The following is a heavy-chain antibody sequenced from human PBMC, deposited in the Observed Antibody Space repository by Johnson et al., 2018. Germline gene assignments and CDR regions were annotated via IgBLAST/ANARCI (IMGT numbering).Heavy chain of an antibody. CDR1: GGSISNYH. Sequence: QVQLQESGPGLVKASETLSLTCTVSGGSISNYHWNWVRQPPGMALEWIGYIYYNGNTKYNPSLESRVTISIDTSKNQFSLKLSSVTAADTAVYYCARGYSSLIDYYYYMDVWGQGTTVTVSS. CDR2: IYYNGNT. J-gene: IGHJ6*03. V-gene: IGHV4-59*01. D-gene: IGHD2-21*01. CDR3: ARGYSSLIDYYYYMDV.